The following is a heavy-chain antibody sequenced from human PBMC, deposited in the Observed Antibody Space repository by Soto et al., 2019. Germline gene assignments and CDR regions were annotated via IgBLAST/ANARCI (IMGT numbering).Heavy chain of an antibody. CDR3: ARDPDSWYYDFWSGYGMDV. CDR2: IIPIFGTA. D-gene: IGHD3-3*01. CDR1: GGTFSSYA. Sequence: QVQLVQSGAEVKKPGSSVKVSCKASGGTFSSYAISWVRQAPGQGLEWMGGIIPIFGTANYAQKFQGRVTITADEATRTAYMERSSVRCEATAVYYCARDPDSWYYDFWSGYGMDVWGQGNTVTVSS. V-gene: IGHV1-69*12. J-gene: IGHJ6*01.